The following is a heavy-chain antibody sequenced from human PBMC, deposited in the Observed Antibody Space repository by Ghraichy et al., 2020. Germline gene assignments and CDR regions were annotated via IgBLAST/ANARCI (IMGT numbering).Heavy chain of an antibody. D-gene: IGHD1-26*01. J-gene: IGHJ4*02. CDR2: IYHSGST. CDR1: GYSISSGYY. CDR3: ARMELLPPYFDY. Sequence: SETLSLTCAVSGYSISSGYYWGWIRQPPGKGLEWIGSIYHSGSTYYNPSLKSRVTISVDTSKNQFSLKLSSVTAADTAVYYCARMELLPPYFDYWGQGTLVTVSS. V-gene: IGHV4-38-2*01.